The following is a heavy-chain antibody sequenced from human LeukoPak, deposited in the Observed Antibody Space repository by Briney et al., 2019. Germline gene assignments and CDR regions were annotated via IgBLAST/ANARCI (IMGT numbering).Heavy chain of an antibody. V-gene: IGHV1-18*01. Sequence: ASVKVSCKASGYAFNVHGITWARQAPGQGLEWMGWISAYKGNTNYAAKFQGRVTMTTDTSTSTGYMELTSLRSDDTAVYYCARTLGGNYVEMATGVDLWGRGTLVIVSS. CDR1: GYAFNVHG. CDR3: ARTLGGNYVEMATGVDL. D-gene: IGHD5-24*01. J-gene: IGHJ2*01. CDR2: ISAYKGNT.